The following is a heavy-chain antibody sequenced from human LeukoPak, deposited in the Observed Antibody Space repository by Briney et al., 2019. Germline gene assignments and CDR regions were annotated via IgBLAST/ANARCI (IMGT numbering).Heavy chain of an antibody. CDR3: ASLRTNYWGLRVHYYFDY. CDR2: IYYSGST. Sequence: SETLSLTCTVSGGSISGSSYYWGWIRQPPGKGLEWIGSIYYSGSTYYNPSLKSRVTISVDTSKNQFSLKLSSVTAADTAVYYCASLRTNYWGLRVHYYFDYWGQGTLVTVSS. V-gene: IGHV4-39*07. CDR1: GGSISGSSYY. D-gene: IGHD7-27*01. J-gene: IGHJ4*02.